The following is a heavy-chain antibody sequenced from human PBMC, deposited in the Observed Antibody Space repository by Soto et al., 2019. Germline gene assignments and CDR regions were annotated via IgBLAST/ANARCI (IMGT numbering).Heavy chain of an antibody. CDR3: ARVNVYGAKEYYYYGMDV. J-gene: IGHJ6*02. D-gene: IGHD4-17*01. CDR1: GGTFSSYA. Sequence: ASVKVSCKASGGTFSSYAISWVRQAPGQGLEWMGGIIPIFGTANYAQKFQGRVTITADESTSTAYMELSSLRSEDTAVYYCARVNVYGAKEYYYYGMDVWGQGTTVTVSS. V-gene: IGHV1-69*13. CDR2: IIPIFGTA.